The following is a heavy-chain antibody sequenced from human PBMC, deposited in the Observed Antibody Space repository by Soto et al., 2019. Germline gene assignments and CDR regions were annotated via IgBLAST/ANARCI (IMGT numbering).Heavy chain of an antibody. V-gene: IGHV1-2*02. CDR1: GYTFTGYY. CDR3: ARGPLE. CDR2: IDPDSGDT. J-gene: IGHJ4*02. Sequence: ASVKVSCKASGYTFTGYYLHWVRQAPGKGQEWVGKIDPDSGDTDQSQNFQGGVTLARDTAIDTAYMELTRLTLDDTAIYYCARGPLEWGQGTLVTVSS.